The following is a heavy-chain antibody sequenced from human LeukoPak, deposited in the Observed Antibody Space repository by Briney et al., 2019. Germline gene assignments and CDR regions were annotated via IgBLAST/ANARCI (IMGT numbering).Heavy chain of an antibody. Sequence: GGSLRLSCAASGFTFSSYWVHWVRQDPGKGLVWVSPINSDGSSTSYADSVKGRFTISRDNAKNTLSLQMNSLRAEDTAVYYCARVGGSNAFDIWGQGTMVIVSS. V-gene: IGHV3-74*01. D-gene: IGHD1-26*01. J-gene: IGHJ3*02. CDR3: ARVGGSNAFDI. CDR1: GFTFSSYW. CDR2: INSDGSST.